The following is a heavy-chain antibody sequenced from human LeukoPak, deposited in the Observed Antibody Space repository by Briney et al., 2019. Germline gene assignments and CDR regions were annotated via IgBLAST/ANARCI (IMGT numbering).Heavy chain of an antibody. J-gene: IGHJ4*02. V-gene: IGHV4-59*01. CDR3: ARQSISGSSLSYFDY. D-gene: IGHD3-22*01. CDR2: IYDSGST. CDR1: GGSTSSYY. Sequence: SETLSLTCTVSGGSTSSYYWSWIRQPPGKGLEWIGNIYDSGSTNYNPSLKSRVTISVDTSKNQCSLKLSSVTAADTAVYYCARQSISGSSLSYFDYWGQGTLVNVSS.